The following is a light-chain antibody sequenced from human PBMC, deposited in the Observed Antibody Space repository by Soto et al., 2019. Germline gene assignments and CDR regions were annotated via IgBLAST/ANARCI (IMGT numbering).Light chain of an antibody. J-gene: IGKJ4*01. Sequence: EIVLTQSPGTLSLSPGERATLSCRASQSINSQLAWYHQNRGQAPRLLLFGASSRAADIPDRFSGSGSGTDFTLTISRLEPEDFAVYYCQQYGTSSLTFGGGTKVEIK. CDR1: QSINSQ. V-gene: IGKV3-20*01. CDR3: QQYGTSSLT. CDR2: GAS.